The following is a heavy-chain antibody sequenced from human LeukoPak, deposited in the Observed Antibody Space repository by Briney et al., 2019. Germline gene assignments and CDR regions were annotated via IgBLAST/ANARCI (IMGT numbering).Heavy chain of an antibody. J-gene: IGHJ4*02. D-gene: IGHD2-15*01. CDR3: ARGHCSGGNCYAFDY. Sequence: KPGGSLRLSCAASGFTFSDYYMSWIRQAPGKGLEWVSYIRYSSSYTKYADSVKGRFTISRDNAKNSLFLQMNSLRAEDMAIYYCARGHCSGGNCYAFDYWGQGTLVTVSS. CDR1: GFTFSDYY. V-gene: IGHV3-11*05. CDR2: IRYSSSYT.